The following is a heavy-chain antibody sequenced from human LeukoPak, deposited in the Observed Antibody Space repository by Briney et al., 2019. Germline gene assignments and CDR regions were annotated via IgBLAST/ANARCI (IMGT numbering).Heavy chain of an antibody. J-gene: IGHJ4*02. CDR2: FDPEDGET. CDR3: ATDVPRIPMGPLRD. D-gene: IGHD5-18*01. CDR1: GYTLTELS. V-gene: IGHV1-24*01. Sequence: ASVKVSCKVSGYTLTELSMHWVRQAPGKRLEWMGGFDPEDGETIYAQKFQGRVTMTEDTSTDTAYMELSSLRSEDTAVYYCATDVPRIPMGPLRDWGQGTLVTVSS.